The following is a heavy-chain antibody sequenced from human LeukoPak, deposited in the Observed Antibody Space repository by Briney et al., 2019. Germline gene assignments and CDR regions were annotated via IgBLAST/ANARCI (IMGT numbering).Heavy chain of an antibody. Sequence: ASVKVSCKASGGTFSSYAISWVRQAPGQGLEWMGGIIPIFGTANYAQKFQGRVTITADESTSTAYMELSSLRSEDTAVYYCASVRDIVVVPAAVPTPGNFYYYYYMDVWGKGTTVTVSS. J-gene: IGHJ6*03. D-gene: IGHD2-2*01. V-gene: IGHV1-69*01. CDR2: IIPIFGTA. CDR1: GGTFSSYA. CDR3: ASVRDIVVVPAAVPTPGNFYYYYYMDV.